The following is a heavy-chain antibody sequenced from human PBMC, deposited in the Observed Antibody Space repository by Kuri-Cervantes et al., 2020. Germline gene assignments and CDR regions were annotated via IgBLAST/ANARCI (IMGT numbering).Heavy chain of an antibody. V-gene: IGHV3-9*01. J-gene: IGHJ4*02. Sequence: SLKISCAASGFTFDDYAMHWVRQAPGKGLEWVSGISWNSGSIGYADSVKGRFTISRDNAKNSLYLQMNSLRDEDTAVYYCARDLPLDCWGQGTLVTVSS. CDR3: ARDLPLDC. CDR1: GFTFDDYA. CDR2: ISWNSGSI.